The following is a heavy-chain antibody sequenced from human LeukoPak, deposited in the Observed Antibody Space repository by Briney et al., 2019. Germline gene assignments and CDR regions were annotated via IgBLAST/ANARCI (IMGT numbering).Heavy chain of an antibody. J-gene: IGHJ6*03. D-gene: IGHD7-27*01. CDR1: GGSISSGGYY. Sequence: SQTLSLTCTVSGGSISSGGYYWSWIRQHPGKSLEWIGYIYYSGSTYYNPSLKSRVTISVDTSKNQFSLKLSSVTAADTAVYYCARGVGINYYYYYYMDVWGKGTTVTVSS. CDR3: ARGVGINYYYYYYMDV. CDR2: IYYSGST. V-gene: IGHV4-31*03.